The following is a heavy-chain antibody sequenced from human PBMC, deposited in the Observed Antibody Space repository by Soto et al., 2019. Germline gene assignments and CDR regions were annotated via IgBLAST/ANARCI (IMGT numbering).Heavy chain of an antibody. CDR3: AKEIWHQLATHYYYYGMDV. J-gene: IGHJ6*02. Sequence: GGSMRLSCAAAGFNFSSYWMSWVRKNPGKGLEWVANIKQDGSEKYYVDSVKGRFTISRDNSKNTLYLQMNSLRAEDTAVFYYAKEIWHQLATHYYYYGMDVWGQGTTVTVSS. CDR2: IKQDGSEK. V-gene: IGHV3-7*03. CDR1: GFNFSSYW.